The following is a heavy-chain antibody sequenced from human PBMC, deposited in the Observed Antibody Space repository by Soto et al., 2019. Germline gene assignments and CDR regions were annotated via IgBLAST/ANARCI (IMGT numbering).Heavy chain of an antibody. V-gene: IGHV1-69*13. CDR3: ARANCGGDCYRISPHYYYYYGMDV. CDR2: IIPIFGTA. Sequence: GASVKVSCKASGGTFSSYAISWVRQAPGQGLEWMGGIIPIFGTANYAQKFQGRVTITADESTSTAYMELSSLRSEDTAVYYCARANCGGDCYRISPHYYYYYGMDVWGQGTTVTVSS. J-gene: IGHJ6*02. D-gene: IGHD2-21*02. CDR1: GGTFSSYA.